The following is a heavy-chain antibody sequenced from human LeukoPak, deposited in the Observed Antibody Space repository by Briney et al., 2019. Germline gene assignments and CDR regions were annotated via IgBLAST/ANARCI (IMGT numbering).Heavy chain of an antibody. V-gene: IGHV4-61*02. D-gene: IGHD2-2*01. J-gene: IGHJ4*02. CDR3: ARGLGYCSSTSCRLYFDY. CDR2: IYTSGST. CDR1: GDSISSSGYY. Sequence: SETLSLTCTVSGDSISSSGYYWSWIRQPAGKGLEWIGRIYTSGSTNYNPSLKSRVTMSVDTSKNQFSLKLSSVTAADTAVYYCARGLGYCSSTSCRLYFDYWGQGTLVTVSS.